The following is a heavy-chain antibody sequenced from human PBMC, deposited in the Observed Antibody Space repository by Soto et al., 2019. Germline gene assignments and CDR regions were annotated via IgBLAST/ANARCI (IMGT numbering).Heavy chain of an antibody. CDR2: ISAYNGNT. J-gene: IGHJ3*02. D-gene: IGHD3-22*01. CDR1: GYTFTSYG. V-gene: IGHV1-18*01. Sequence: QVQLVQSGAEVKKPGASVKVSCKASGYTFTSYGISWVRQAPGQGLEWMGWISAYNGNTNYAQKLQGRVTMTTDTSTSTAYMELRSLRSDDTAVYYCARDRTRTYYYDSSGYYYVTPGAFDIWGQGTMVTVSS. CDR3: ARDRTRTYYYDSSGYYYVTPGAFDI.